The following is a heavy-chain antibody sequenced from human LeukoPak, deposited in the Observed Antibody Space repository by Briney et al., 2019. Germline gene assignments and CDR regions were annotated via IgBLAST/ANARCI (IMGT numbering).Heavy chain of an antibody. D-gene: IGHD2-2*01. CDR2: INHSGST. CDR3: ARDGSFPGSPNNWLDP. J-gene: IGHJ5*02. Sequence: SETLSLTCAVYGGSFSGYYWSWICQPPGKGLEWIGEINHSGSTNYNPSLKSRVTISVDTSKNQFSLKLSSVTAADTAVYYCARDGSFPGSPNNWLDPWGQGTLVTVSS. CDR1: GGSFSGYY. V-gene: IGHV4-34*01.